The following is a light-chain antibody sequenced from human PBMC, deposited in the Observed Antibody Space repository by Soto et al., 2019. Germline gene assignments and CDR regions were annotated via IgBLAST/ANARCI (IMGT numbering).Light chain of an antibody. V-gene: IGLV4-60*02. CDR2: LEGRGRS. CDR3: ETWDRNTWV. J-gene: IGLJ3*02. Sequence: QSVLTQSSSASASLGSSVKLTCTLSSGHISYVIAWHQQQPGKAPRFLMNLEGRGRSNKGSGVPDRFSGSSSGADCYLTISNLQFEDEADYYCETWDRNTWVFGGGTKLTVL. CDR1: SGHISYV.